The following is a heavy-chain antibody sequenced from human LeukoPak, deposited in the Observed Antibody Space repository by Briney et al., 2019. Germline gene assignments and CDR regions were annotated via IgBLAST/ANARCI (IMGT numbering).Heavy chain of an antibody. Sequence: SETLSLTCTVSGAPTSSSYWSWIRQPAGKGLEWIGRIYTSGVTSYNPSLKSRVIMSIDASKNQFSLNLSSVIAADTAVYYCSRGSYNSWSWGQGTLVTVSS. J-gene: IGHJ5*02. CDR2: IYTSGVT. D-gene: IGHD3-10*01. V-gene: IGHV4-4*07. CDR1: GAPTSSSY. CDR3: SRGSYNSWS.